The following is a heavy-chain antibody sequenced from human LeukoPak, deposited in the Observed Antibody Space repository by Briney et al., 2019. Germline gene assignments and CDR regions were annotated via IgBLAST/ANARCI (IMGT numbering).Heavy chain of an antibody. J-gene: IGHJ4*02. D-gene: IGHD2-2*01. Sequence: SETLSLTCTVSGGSISYNNWNWIRQPPGKGLEWIGNMDYSGHTNYNPSLKSRVTISADTSKNQFSLRVNSVTAADTAVYYCARDLDVVVAPTLGAFDYWGQGTMVTVSS. CDR2: MDYSGHT. V-gene: IGHV4-59*01. CDR1: GGSISYNN. CDR3: ARDLDVVVAPTLGAFDY.